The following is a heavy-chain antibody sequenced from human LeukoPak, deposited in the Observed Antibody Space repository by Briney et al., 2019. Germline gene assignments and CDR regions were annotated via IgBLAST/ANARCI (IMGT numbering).Heavy chain of an antibody. CDR1: GFTVSSNS. D-gene: IGHD4/OR15-4a*01. V-gene: IGHV3-53*01. CDR2: NSGGST. CDR3: ARRAGAYSHPYDY. Sequence: GGSLRLSCAASGFTVSSNSMSWVRQAPGKGLEGVSFNSGGSTYYADSVKGRFTISRDNSKNTLYLQMNSLRADDTAVYYCARRAGAYSHPYDYWGQGTLVTVSS. J-gene: IGHJ4*02.